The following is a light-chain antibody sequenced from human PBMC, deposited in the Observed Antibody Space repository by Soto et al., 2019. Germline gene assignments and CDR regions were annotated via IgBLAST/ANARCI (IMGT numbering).Light chain of an antibody. CDR2: DAS. J-gene: IGKJ1*01. V-gene: IGKV1-39*01. CDR1: QNISKD. CDR3: QQSYSTPWT. Sequence: DIQMTQSPSSLSASVGDRVTLTCRASQNISKDLNWYQQKPGEAPILLIYDASTLQSGVPSRFSGAVSGTDFTLTITNLQPEDFATYFCQQSYSTPWTFGLGTKVDIK.